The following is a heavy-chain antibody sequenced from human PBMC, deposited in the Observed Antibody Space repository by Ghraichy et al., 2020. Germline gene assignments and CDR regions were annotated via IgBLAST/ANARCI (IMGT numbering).Heavy chain of an antibody. CDR3: ARGERMLNRDIYYNGMDA. CDR1: GESFSTNY. J-gene: IGHJ6*02. V-gene: IGHV4-34*01. Sequence: SETLSLTCTVNGESFSTNYWSWIRQPPGKGLEWIAEVNRSGGTNYNPSLKSRVSISVDTSKNHFSLKLTSVTAADTAVYYCARGERMLNRDIYYNGMDAWGQGTLVSVSS. D-gene: IGHD1-14*01. CDR2: VNRSGGT.